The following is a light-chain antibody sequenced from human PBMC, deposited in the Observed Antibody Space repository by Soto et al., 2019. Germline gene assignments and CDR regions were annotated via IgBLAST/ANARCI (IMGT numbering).Light chain of an antibody. V-gene: IGLV1-40*01. J-gene: IGLJ3*02. CDR3: QSYDSSLSGWV. CDR1: SSNIGAGYN. CDR2: GNS. Sequence: QAVVTQPPSVSGAPGQRVTISCTGSSSNIGAGYNVHWYQQLPRTAPKLLIYGNSNRPSGVPDRFSGSKSGTSAPLAITGLQAEDEADYYCQSYDSSLSGWVFGGGTKVTVL.